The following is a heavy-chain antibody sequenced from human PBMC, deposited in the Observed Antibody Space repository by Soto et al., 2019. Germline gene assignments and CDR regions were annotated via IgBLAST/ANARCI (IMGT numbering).Heavy chain of an antibody. D-gene: IGHD3-10*01. CDR1: GFTFSSYS. CDR2: ISSSSSTI. Sequence: GGSLRLSCAASGFTFSSYSMNWVRQAPGKGLEWVSYISSSSSTIYYADSVKGRFTISRDNAKNSLYLQMNSLRDEDTAVYYCASPDLYTMVRGGRGYFDYWGQGTLVTVSS. CDR3: ASPDLYTMVRGGRGYFDY. V-gene: IGHV3-48*02. J-gene: IGHJ4*02.